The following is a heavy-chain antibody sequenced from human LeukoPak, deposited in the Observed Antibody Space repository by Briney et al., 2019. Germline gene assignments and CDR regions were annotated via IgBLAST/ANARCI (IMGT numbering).Heavy chain of an antibody. CDR2: IYYTGNT. D-gene: IGHD6-19*01. J-gene: IGHJ4*02. V-gene: IGHV4-39*01. CDR3: ARLKVQWLVRRGFDY. CDR1: GASISGSGYY. Sequence: PSETLSLTCAVSGASISGSGYYLGWIRQSPGKGLEWIGNIYYTGNTYYNASLQSRVTISIDTSENQFSLKLSSVTAADTAVYYCARLKVQWLVRRGFDYWGQGTLVTVSS.